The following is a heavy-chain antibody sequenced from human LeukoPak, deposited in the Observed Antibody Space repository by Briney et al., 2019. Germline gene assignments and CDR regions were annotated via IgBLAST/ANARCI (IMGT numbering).Heavy chain of an antibody. CDR1: GFTFSSYS. CDR3: ARGPGIAAAGVDY. J-gene: IGHJ4*02. Sequence: GGSLRLSCAASGFTFSSYSMNWVRQAPGKGLEWVSSISSSSSYLYYADSVKGRFTISRDNAKNSLYLQMNSLRAEDTAVYYCARGPGIAAAGVDYWGQGTLVTVSS. V-gene: IGHV3-21*01. CDR2: ISSSSSYL. D-gene: IGHD6-13*01.